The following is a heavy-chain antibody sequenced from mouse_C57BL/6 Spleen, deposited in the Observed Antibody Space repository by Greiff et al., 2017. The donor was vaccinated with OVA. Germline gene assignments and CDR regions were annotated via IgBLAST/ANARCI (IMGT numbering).Heavy chain of an antibody. D-gene: IGHD1-1*01. V-gene: IGHV3-6*01. Sequence: ESGPGLVKPSQSLSLTCSVTGYSITSGYYWNWIRQFPGNKLEWMGYISYDGSNNYNPSLKNRISITRDTSKNQFFLKLNSVTTEDTATYYCARGQFNYDYWGQGTTLTVSS. CDR3: ARGQFNYDY. CDR1: GYSITSGYY. CDR2: ISYDGSN. J-gene: IGHJ2*01.